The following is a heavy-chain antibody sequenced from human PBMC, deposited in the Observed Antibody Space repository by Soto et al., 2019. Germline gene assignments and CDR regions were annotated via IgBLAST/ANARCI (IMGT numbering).Heavy chain of an antibody. D-gene: IGHD2-15*01. CDR3: TGGYCTGGTCYSGYFQQ. J-gene: IGHJ1*01. Sequence: EVQLVQSGGGLVQPGGSLKLSCAASGCTFSGSTVHWVRQASGEGLQWVGLIRSKANDYATTYIASVKGRFTISRDDSRNTAYLQMSDLKTEDTAVYYCTGGYCTGGTCYSGYFQQWGQGALVTVFS. CDR2: IRSKANDYAT. V-gene: IGHV3-73*02. CDR1: GCTFSGST.